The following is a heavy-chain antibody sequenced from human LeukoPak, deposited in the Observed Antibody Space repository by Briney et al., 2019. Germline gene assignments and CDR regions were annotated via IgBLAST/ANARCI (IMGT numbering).Heavy chain of an antibody. CDR1: GGTFSSYA. CDR2: IIPIFGTA. Sequence: SVKVSCKASGGTFSSYAISWVRQAPGQGLEWMGGIIPIFGTATCAQKFQGRVTITADESTSTAYMELSSLRSEDTAVYYCARVGLGHYFDYWGQGTLVTVSS. J-gene: IGHJ4*02. V-gene: IGHV1-69*13. CDR3: ARVGLGHYFDY. D-gene: IGHD3-10*01.